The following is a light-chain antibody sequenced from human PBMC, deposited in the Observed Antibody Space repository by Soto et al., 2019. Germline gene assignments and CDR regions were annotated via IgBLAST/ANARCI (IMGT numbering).Light chain of an antibody. CDR3: QQYGNSPLT. CDR1: QSVSSSS. Sequence: EIVLTQSPATLSLSPGERATLSCRASQSVSSSSLAWYQHKPGQAPRLLIYDASSRATGIPDRFSGSGSGTDFTLTISRLEPEDFAVYYCQQYGNSPLTFGPGTEVDIK. CDR2: DAS. V-gene: IGKV3-20*01. J-gene: IGKJ3*01.